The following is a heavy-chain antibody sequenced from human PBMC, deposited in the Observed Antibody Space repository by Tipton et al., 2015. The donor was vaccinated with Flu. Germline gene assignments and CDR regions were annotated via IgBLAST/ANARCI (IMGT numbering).Heavy chain of an antibody. V-gene: IGHV4-30-4*01. D-gene: IGHD6-19*01. CDR1: GGSIHTDDYY. Sequence: TLSLTCTVSGGSIHTDDYYWSWIRQPPGKGLEWIGYIFYSASTYYNLSLKSRAIISVDSSKNQFSLKLNSVTVADTAVYFCARQKAVAGTFCFDPWGQGTLVTVSS. J-gene: IGHJ5*02. CDR3: ARQKAVAGTFCFDP. CDR2: IFYSAST.